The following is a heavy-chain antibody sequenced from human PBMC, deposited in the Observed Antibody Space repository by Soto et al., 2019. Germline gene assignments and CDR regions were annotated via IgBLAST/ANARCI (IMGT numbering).Heavy chain of an antibody. CDR1: GGFFTTYY. V-gene: IGHV4-59*08. J-gene: IGHJ4*02. Sequence: QVQLQESGPGLVKPSETLSLTCTVSGGFFTTYYWRWIRQPPGKGLEWIGYIYDSGSTNYNPSLKRRVTISVDTSKSQFSLKLSSVTAADTAVYYCASGPTVHYFDYWGQGTLVTVSS. CDR2: IYDSGST. CDR3: ASGPTVHYFDY. D-gene: IGHD4-17*01.